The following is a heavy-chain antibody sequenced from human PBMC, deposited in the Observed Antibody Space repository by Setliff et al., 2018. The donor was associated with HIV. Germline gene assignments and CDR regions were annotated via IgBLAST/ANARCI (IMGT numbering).Heavy chain of an antibody. Sequence: PGGSLRLSCAASGFTFSTYGIHWVRQAPGKGLEWVAVIWYDGINKYYADSVKGRFTISRHNSKNTLYLQMKSLRAEDTAVYYCAKYTSGYDFWSGYFDYWGQGTLVTVSS. CDR1: GFTFSTYG. CDR3: AKYTSGYDFWSGYFDY. D-gene: IGHD3-3*01. CDR2: IWYDGINK. V-gene: IGHV3-33*06. J-gene: IGHJ4*02.